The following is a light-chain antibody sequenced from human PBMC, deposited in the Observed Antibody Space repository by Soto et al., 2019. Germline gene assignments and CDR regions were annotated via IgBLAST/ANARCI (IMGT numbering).Light chain of an antibody. CDR3: QQRTSWPRV. CDR2: DAS. Sequence: EIVLTQSPDTLSLSPGERATLSCRASQNIDRYLVWYQQKPGQAPRLLIYDASKRATGIPDRFSGSGSGTDFTLTISSLAPEDSALYYCQQRTSWPRVFGGGTKVEIK. V-gene: IGKV3-11*01. CDR1: QNIDRY. J-gene: IGKJ4*01.